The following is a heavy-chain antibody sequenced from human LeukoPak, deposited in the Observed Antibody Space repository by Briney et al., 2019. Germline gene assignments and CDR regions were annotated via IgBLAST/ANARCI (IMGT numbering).Heavy chain of an antibody. V-gene: IGHV4-34*01. Sequence: SETLSLTCAVYGGSFSGYYWSWIRQPPGKGLEWIGEINHSGSTNYNPSLKSRVTISVDTSKNQFSLKLSSVTAADTAVYYCARSKSWYVDYCGQGTLVTVSS. D-gene: IGHD6-13*01. CDR3: ARSKSWYVDY. CDR2: INHSGST. J-gene: IGHJ4*02. CDR1: GGSFSGYY.